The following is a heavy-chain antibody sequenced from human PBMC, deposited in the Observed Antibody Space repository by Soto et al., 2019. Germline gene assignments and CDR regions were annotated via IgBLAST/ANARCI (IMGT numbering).Heavy chain of an antibody. D-gene: IGHD3-3*01. CDR1: GFTFGDYA. J-gene: IGHJ4*02. V-gene: IGHV3-49*03. Sequence: GGSLRLSCTASGFTFGDYAMSWFRQAPGKGLEWVGFIRSKAYGGTTEYAASVKGRFTISRDDSKSIAYLQMNSLKTEDTAVYYCTRGVRRSDDFWSGYYNTFDYWGQGTLVTVSS. CDR2: IRSKAYGGTT. CDR3: TRGVRRSDDFWSGYYNTFDY.